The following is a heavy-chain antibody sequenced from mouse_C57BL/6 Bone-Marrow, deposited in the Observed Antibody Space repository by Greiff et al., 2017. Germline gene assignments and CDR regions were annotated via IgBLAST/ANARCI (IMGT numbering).Heavy chain of an antibody. V-gene: IGHV6-3*01. Sequence: DVKLQESGGGLVQPGGSMKLSCVASGFTFSNYWMNWVRQSPEKGLEWVAQIRLKSDNYATHYAESVKGRFSISKDDSKSSNHLPINNLRAEDTGIYYCTGGIYSNYFYWSQGTTLSVS. J-gene: IGHJ2*01. CDR2: IRLKSDNYAT. CDR3: TGGIYSNYFY. CDR1: GFTFSNYW. D-gene: IGHD2-5*01.